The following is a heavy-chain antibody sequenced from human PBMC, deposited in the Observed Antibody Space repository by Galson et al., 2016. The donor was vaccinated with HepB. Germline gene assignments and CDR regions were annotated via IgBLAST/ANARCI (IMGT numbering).Heavy chain of an antibody. CDR1: GYIFTDYG. D-gene: IGHD6-13*01. V-gene: IGHV1-18*01. J-gene: IGHJ1*01. Sequence: SVKVSCKASGYIFTDYGISWLRQAPGQGPEWLAWISGDNAYTNYAPRFQDRITMTTETPTQTAYMGLRSLTPDDTAVYFCARDLASSAGQYLRHWGQGTLVSVSS. CDR2: ISGDNAYT. CDR3: ARDLASSAGQYLRH.